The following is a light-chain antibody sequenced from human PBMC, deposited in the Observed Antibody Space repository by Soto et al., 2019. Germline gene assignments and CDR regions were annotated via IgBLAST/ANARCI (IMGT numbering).Light chain of an antibody. CDR1: QSISSY. CDR3: QQSYSTPPLT. CDR2: AAS. V-gene: IGKV1-39*01. Sequence: DIQMTQSPSSLSASVGDRVTITCRASQSISSYLNWYQQKPGKAPKLLIYAASSLQSGVPSRFSGSGSGTDSTLTISSLQPEDFATYYCQQSYSTPPLTFGQGTRLEIK. J-gene: IGKJ5*01.